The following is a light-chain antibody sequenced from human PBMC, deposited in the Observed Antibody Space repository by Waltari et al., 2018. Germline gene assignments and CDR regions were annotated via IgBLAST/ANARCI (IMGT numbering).Light chain of an antibody. CDR1: QSVNSW. V-gene: IGKV1-5*01. Sequence: DIQMTQSPSTLSASVGDRVIITCRASQSVNSWLAWFQQKPGKAPKLLIYDASHLESGVPSRVSGSGYGTEFTLTISSLQPDDFATYYCQQYNSYWTFGQGTKVEIK. CDR2: DAS. CDR3: QQYNSYWT. J-gene: IGKJ1*01.